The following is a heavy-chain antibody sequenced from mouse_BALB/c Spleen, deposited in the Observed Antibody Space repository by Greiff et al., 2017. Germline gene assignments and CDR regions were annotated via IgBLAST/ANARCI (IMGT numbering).Heavy chain of an antibody. Sequence: VQLQQSGAELVRPGALVKLSCKASGFNITDYYMHWVKQRPEQGLEWIGWIDPENGNTIYDPKFQGKASITADTSSNTAYLQLSSLTSEDTAVYYCAGGAKDFDYWGQGTTLTVSS. CDR3: AGGAKDFDY. J-gene: IGHJ2*01. D-gene: IGHD3-1*01. CDR1: GFNITDYY. V-gene: IGHV14-1*02. CDR2: IDPENGNT.